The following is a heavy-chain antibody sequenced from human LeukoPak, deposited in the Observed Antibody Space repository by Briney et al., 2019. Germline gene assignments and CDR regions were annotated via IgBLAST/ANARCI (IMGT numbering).Heavy chain of an antibody. D-gene: IGHD6-13*01. Sequence: ASVKVSCKASGYTFTSYGISWVRQAPGQGLEWMGWMNPNSGNTGYAQKFQGRVTMTRNTSISTAYMELSSLRSEDTAVYYCARMGESYGKQQLGDAFDIWGQGTMVTVSS. CDR1: GYTFTSYG. V-gene: IGHV1-8*02. CDR3: ARMGESYGKQQLGDAFDI. CDR2: MNPNSGNT. J-gene: IGHJ3*02.